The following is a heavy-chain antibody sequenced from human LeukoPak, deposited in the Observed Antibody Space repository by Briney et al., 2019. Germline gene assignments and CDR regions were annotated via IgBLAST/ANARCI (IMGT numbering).Heavy chain of an antibody. CDR3: ARDSSSWYFYFDY. J-gene: IGHJ4*02. V-gene: IGHV4-61*01. CDR1: GGSVSSGSYY. D-gene: IGHD6-13*01. CDR2: IYYSGST. Sequence: SETLSLTCTVSGGSVSSGSYYWRWIRQPPGKGLEWIGYIYYSGSTNYNPSLKSRVTISVDTSKNQFSLKLSSVTAADTAVYYCARDSSSWYFYFDYWGQGTLVTVSS.